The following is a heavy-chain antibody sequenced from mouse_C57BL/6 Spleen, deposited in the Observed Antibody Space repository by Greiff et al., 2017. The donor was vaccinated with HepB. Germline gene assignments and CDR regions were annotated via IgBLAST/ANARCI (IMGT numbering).Heavy chain of an antibody. Sequence: QVQLQQSGAELVKPGASVKMSCKASGYTFTSYWITWVKQRPGQGLEWIGDIYPGSGSTNYNEKFKSKATLTVDTSSSTAYMQLSSLTSEDSAVYYCASEGLGSAGYYAMDYWGQGTSVTVSS. D-gene: IGHD4-1*01. CDR1: GYTFTSYW. CDR3: ASEGLGSAGYYAMDY. J-gene: IGHJ4*01. CDR2: IYPGSGST. V-gene: IGHV1-55*01.